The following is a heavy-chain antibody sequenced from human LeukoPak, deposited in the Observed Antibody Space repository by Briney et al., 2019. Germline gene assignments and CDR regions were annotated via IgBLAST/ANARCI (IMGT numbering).Heavy chain of an antibody. CDR1: GGSISSGGYY. CDR2: IYYSGST. D-gene: IGHD6-13*01. CDR3: ARWGQQLGKPPNYYGTDV. Sequence: SETLSLTCTVSGGSISSGGYYWSWIRQHPGKGLEWIGYIYYSGSTYYNPSLKSRVTISVDTSKNQFSLKLSSVTAADTAVYYCARWGQQLGKPPNYYGTDVWGQGTTVTVSS. J-gene: IGHJ6*02. V-gene: IGHV4-31*03.